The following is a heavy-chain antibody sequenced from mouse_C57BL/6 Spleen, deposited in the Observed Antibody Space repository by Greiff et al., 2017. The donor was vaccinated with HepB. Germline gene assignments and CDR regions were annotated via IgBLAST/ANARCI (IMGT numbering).Heavy chain of an antibody. CDR1: GYTFTSYW. D-gene: IGHD2-4*01. V-gene: IGHV1-53*01. J-gene: IGHJ1*03. Sequence: QVQLQQSGTELVKPGASVKLSCKASGYTFTSYWMHWVKQRPGQGLEWIGNINPSNGGTNYNEKFKSKATLTVDKSSSTAYMQLSSLTSEDSAVYYCVKMGGYYDYADVWGTGTTVTVSS. CDR3: VKMGGYYDYADV. CDR2: INPSNGGT.